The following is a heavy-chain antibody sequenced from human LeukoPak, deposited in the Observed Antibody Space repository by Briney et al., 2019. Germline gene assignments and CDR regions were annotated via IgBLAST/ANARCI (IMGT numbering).Heavy chain of an antibody. V-gene: IGHV3-30*04. CDR2: ISNDEKTK. D-gene: IGHD3-22*01. CDR1: GFTFTNFS. J-gene: IGHJ3*02. CDR3: AREIGDLGI. Sequence: PGRSLRLSCAASGFTFTNFSMHWVRQAPGRGLEWVAVISNDEKTKYYADSVKGRFTISRDNSKSMVYLQMTGLRLEDTAVYYCAREIGDLGIWSQGTMVTVSS.